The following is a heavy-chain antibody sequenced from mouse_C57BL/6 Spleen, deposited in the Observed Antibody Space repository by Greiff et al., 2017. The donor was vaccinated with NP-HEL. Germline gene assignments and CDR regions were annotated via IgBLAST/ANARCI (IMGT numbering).Heavy chain of an antibody. J-gene: IGHJ4*01. V-gene: IGHV1-69*01. CDR1: GYTFTSYW. D-gene: IGHD1-1*01. CDR3: SRCGDYGSSHAMDY. CDR2: IYPSGSST. Sequence: QVQLQQPGAELVMPGASVKLSCKASGYTFTSYWMPWVKQRPGQGLEWIGDIYPSGSSTNYNQKFKGKSTLTVDTSSSTAYMQLSSLTSEDSAVYYCSRCGDYGSSHAMDYWGQGTSVTVSS.